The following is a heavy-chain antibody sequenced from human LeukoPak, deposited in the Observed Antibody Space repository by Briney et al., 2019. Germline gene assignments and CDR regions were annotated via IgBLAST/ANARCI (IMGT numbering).Heavy chain of an antibody. D-gene: IGHD3-3*01. V-gene: IGHV3-73*01. CDR2: IRSKANSYAT. J-gene: IGHJ1*01. CDR3: ARGDDSLSGFYTTWEYFQH. Sequence: PGGSLRLSCAASGFTFRGSPMHWVRQASGKGLEWVGRIRSKANSYATAYAASVKGRFTISRDDSKNTAYLQMNSLKTEDTAVCCCARGDDSLSGFYTTWEYFQHWGQGTLVTVSS. CDR1: GFTFRGSP.